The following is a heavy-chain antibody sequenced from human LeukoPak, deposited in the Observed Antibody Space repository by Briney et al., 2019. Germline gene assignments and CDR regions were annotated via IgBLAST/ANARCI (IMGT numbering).Heavy chain of an antibody. CDR1: GDSISSSGHY. Sequence: PSETLSLTCTVSGDSISSSGHYWGWIRQPPGKGLEWIGEINHSGSTNYNPSLKSRVTISVDTSKNQFSLKLSSVTAADTAVYYCARGPPLYCSGGSCSGPVFDYWGQGTLVTVSS. D-gene: IGHD2-15*01. J-gene: IGHJ4*02. V-gene: IGHV4-39*07. CDR3: ARGPPLYCSGGSCSGPVFDY. CDR2: INHSGST.